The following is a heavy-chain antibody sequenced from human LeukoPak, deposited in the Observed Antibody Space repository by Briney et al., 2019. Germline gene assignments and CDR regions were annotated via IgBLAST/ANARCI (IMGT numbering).Heavy chain of an antibody. CDR2: IYYSGST. CDR1: GGSISSGGYY. Sequence: SETLSLTCTVSGGSISSGGYYWSWIRQHPGTGLEWIGYIYYSGSTYYNPSLKSRVTISVDTSKNQFSLKLSSVTAADTAVYYCARDHAGLTIFDYWGQGTLVTVSS. CDR3: ARDHAGLTIFDY. D-gene: IGHD3-3*01. J-gene: IGHJ4*02. V-gene: IGHV4-31*03.